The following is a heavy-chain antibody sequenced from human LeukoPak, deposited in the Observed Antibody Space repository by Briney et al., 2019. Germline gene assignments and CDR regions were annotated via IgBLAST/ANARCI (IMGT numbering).Heavy chain of an antibody. CDR2: ISGSGGGT. Sequence: PGGSLTLSCAASGFTFSSYGMIWVRQAPGKGLEWVSAISGSGGGTYYADSVKGRFTISRVNSKDSLYLEMNSLRGEDTAVYYCAKGAGYYPYAAFDIWGQGAMVTVSS. CDR1: GFTFSSYG. J-gene: IGHJ3*02. D-gene: IGHD3-22*01. CDR3: AKGAGYYPYAAFDI. V-gene: IGHV3-23*01.